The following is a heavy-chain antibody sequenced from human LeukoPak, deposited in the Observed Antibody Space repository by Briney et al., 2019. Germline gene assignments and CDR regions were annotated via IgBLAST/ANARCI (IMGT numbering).Heavy chain of an antibody. D-gene: IGHD6-6*01. CDR3: ARDSSSPLYYYYYMDV. V-gene: IGHV1-69*13. CDR1: GGTFSSYA. CDR2: IIPIFGTA. J-gene: IGHJ6*03. Sequence: SVKVSCKASGGTFSSYAISWVRQAPGQGLEWMGGIIPIFGTANYAQKFQGRVTITADESTSTAYMELSSLRSEDTAVYYCARDSSSPLYYYYYMDVWGKGTTVTVSS.